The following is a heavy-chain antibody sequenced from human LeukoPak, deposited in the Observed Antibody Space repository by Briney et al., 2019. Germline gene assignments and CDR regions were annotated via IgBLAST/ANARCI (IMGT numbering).Heavy chain of an antibody. Sequence: GGSLRLSCAASGFTFSSYGMHWVRQAPGKGPEWVAFIRYDGSNKYYADSVKGRFTISRDNSKNTLYLQMNSLRAEDTAVYYCAKAQRGSSYAFDIWGQGTMVTVSS. J-gene: IGHJ3*02. CDR2: IRYDGSNK. V-gene: IGHV3-30*02. D-gene: IGHD1-26*01. CDR3: AKAQRGSSYAFDI. CDR1: GFTFSSYG.